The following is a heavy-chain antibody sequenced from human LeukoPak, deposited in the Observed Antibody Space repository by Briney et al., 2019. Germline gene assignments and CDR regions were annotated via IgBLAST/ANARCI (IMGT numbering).Heavy chain of an antibody. Sequence: PSETLSLTCVVYGGSFSGYYWSWIRRPPGKGLEWIGEINHSGITNYNPSLKSRVTISVDTSKKQFSLKLSSVTAADTAVYYCARGSIKSFGYWGQGTLVTVSS. CDR3: ARGSIKSFGY. CDR2: INHSGIT. V-gene: IGHV4-34*01. CDR1: GGSFSGYY. J-gene: IGHJ4*02.